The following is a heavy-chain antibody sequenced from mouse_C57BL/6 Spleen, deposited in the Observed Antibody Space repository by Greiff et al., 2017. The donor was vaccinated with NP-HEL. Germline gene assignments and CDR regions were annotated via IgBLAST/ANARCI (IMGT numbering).Heavy chain of an antibody. CDR2: ISSGGDYI. Sequence: EVKLVESGEGLVKPGGSLKLSCAASGFTFSRYAMSWVRQTPEKRLEWVAYISSGGDYIYYADPVKGRFTISSDNARNTLYLQMSSLKSEDTAMYYCTRWDSDYVSSPDVWGTGTTVTVSS. D-gene: IGHD1-1*01. CDR3: TRWDSDYVSSPDV. J-gene: IGHJ1*03. CDR1: GFTFSRYA. V-gene: IGHV5-9-1*02.